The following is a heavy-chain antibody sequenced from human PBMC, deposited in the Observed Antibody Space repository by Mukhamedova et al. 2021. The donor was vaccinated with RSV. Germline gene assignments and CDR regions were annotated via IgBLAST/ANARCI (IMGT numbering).Heavy chain of an antibody. V-gene: IGHV4-39*01. CDR2: GST. J-gene: IGHJ2*01. CDR3: ARQGLPKDWYFDL. Sequence: GSTYYNPSLKSRVTISVDTSKNQFSLKLSSVTAADTAVYYCARQGLPKDWYFDLWGRG.